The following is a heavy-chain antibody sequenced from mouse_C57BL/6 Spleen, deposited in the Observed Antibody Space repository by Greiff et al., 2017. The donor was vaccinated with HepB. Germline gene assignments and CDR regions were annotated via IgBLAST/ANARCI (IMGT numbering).Heavy chain of an antibody. V-gene: IGHV10-3*01. CDR1: GFTFNTYA. J-gene: IGHJ1*03. CDR3: VRNYGRNWDFDV. Sequence: EVQRVESGGGLVQPKGSLKLSCAASGFTFNTYAMHWVRQAPGKGLEWVARIRSKSSNYAAYYADSVKDRFTISRDDSQSMLYLQMNNLKTEDTAMYYCVRNYGRNWDFDVWGTGTTVTVSS. CDR2: IRSKSSNYAA. D-gene: IGHD1-1*01.